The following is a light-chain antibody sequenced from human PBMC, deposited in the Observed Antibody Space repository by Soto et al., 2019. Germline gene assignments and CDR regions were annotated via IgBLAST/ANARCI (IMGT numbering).Light chain of an antibody. Sequence: DIQMTQSPSTLSASVGDRVTITCRASQSMSSWLAWYQTKPGKAPNLLIYKASSLESGVPSRFSGSGSGTEFTLTISSLQPDDFATYSCQQYQSFPLTFGGGTKVEIK. J-gene: IGKJ4*01. CDR3: QQYQSFPLT. CDR1: QSMSSW. V-gene: IGKV1-5*03. CDR2: KAS.